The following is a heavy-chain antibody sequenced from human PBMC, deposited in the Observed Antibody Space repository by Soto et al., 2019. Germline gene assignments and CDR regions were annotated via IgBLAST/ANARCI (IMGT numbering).Heavy chain of an antibody. Sequence: SETLSLTCTVSGGSISSYYWSWIRQPPGKGLEWIGYIYYSGSTNYNPSLKSRVTISVDTSKNQFSLKLSSVTAADTAVYYCARAMVRGVHDYWGQGTLVTVSS. CDR2: IYYSGST. CDR3: ARAMVRGVHDY. D-gene: IGHD3-10*01. J-gene: IGHJ4*02. V-gene: IGHV4-59*08. CDR1: GGSISSYY.